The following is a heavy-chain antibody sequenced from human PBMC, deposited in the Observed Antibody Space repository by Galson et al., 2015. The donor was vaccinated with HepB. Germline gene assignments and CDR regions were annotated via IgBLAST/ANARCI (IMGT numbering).Heavy chain of an antibody. D-gene: IGHD1-1*01. V-gene: IGHV3-23*01. CDR3: ARGIGGESCNELEY. J-gene: IGHJ4*02. CDR2: ITRNGGAT. CDR1: GFTFNTYA. Sequence: SLRLSCAAPGFTFNTYAMTWVRQAPGKGLEWISCITRNGGATLYPDSVKGRFTVSRDSAKSTVYLQMDSLRAEDTAVYFCARGIGGESCNELEYWGQGALVTVSS.